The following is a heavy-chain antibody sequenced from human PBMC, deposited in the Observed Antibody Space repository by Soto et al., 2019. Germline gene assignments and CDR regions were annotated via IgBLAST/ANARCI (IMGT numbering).Heavy chain of an antibody. CDR1: GGSISSGGYY. V-gene: IGHV4-31*03. Sequence: PSETLSLTCTVSGGSISSGGYYWSWIRQHPGKGLEWIGYIYYSGSTYYNPSLKSRVTISVDTSKNQFSLKLSSVTAADTAVYYCARGLSIVGASNWFDPWGQGTLVTVSS. J-gene: IGHJ5*02. D-gene: IGHD1-26*01. CDR3: ARGLSIVGASNWFDP. CDR2: IYYSGST.